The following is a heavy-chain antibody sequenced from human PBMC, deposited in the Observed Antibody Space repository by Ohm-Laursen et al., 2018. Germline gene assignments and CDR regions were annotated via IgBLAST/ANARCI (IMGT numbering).Heavy chain of an antibody. V-gene: IGHV3-23*01. CDR1: GFTFSSYA. Sequence: SLRLSCSASGFTFSSYAMSWVRQTPGKSLECISTISGSGASSHYADSVKGRFTISRDNAKNSLYLQMNSLRAEDTAVYYCAREYVVVVVAARYGMDVWGQGTTVTVSS. J-gene: IGHJ6*02. CDR2: ISGSGASS. CDR3: AREYVVVVVAARYGMDV. D-gene: IGHD2-15*01.